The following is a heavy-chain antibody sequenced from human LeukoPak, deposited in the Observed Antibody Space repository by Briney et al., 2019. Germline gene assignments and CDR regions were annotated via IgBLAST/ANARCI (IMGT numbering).Heavy chain of an antibody. J-gene: IGHJ3*02. CDR2: IKQGGIEK. CDR3: AREAMVRGVPDAFDI. V-gene: IGHV3-7*01. Sequence: GGSLRLSCAASGFTFSNAWMNWVRQAPGKGLEWVANIKQGGIEKYFVDSVKGRFAISRDNAKNSLYLQMNNLRAEDTAVYYCAREAMVRGVPDAFDIWGQGTVVTVSS. CDR1: GFTFSNAW. D-gene: IGHD3-10*01.